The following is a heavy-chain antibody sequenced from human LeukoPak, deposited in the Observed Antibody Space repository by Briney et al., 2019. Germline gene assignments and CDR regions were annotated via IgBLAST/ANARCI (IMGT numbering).Heavy chain of an antibody. J-gene: IGHJ4*02. D-gene: IGHD5-18*01. CDR1: GFTFSTYT. CDR3: ARGGLHTAHFDY. CDR2: VSDSSDV. V-gene: IGHV3-48*02. Sequence: PGGSLRLSCAASGFTFSTYTMNWVRQAPGKGLEWVSTVSDSSDVHYSDSVKGRFTVSRDNARNSLYLQMNSLRDEDTAVYYCARGGLHTAHFDYWGQGTLVTVSS.